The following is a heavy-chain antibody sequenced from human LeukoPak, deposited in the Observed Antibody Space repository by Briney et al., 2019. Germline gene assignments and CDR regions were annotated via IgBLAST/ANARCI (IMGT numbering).Heavy chain of an antibody. CDR1: GGSISSYY. Sequence: SETLSLTCTVSGGSISSYYWSWIRQPPGKGLEWIGYIYYSGSTNYNPSLKSRVTISVDTSKNQFSLKLSSVTAADTAVYYCARVGSHIVVVPAARPAFDIWGQGTMVTVSS. CDR2: IYYSGST. V-gene: IGHV4-59*12. J-gene: IGHJ3*02. D-gene: IGHD2-2*01. CDR3: ARVGSHIVVVPAARPAFDI.